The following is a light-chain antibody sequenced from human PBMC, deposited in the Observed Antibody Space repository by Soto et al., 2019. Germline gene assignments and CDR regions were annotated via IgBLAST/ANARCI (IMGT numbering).Light chain of an antibody. Sequence: QSALTQPASVSGSPGQSITISCTGTSSDVGSYNLVSWYQQHPGKAPKLMSYEGSKRPSGVSNRFSGSKSGNTASLTISGLQAEDEADYYCCSYADSSTFVFGTGTKVTVL. J-gene: IGLJ1*01. CDR2: EGS. CDR1: SSDVGSYNL. CDR3: CSYADSSTFV. V-gene: IGLV2-23*01.